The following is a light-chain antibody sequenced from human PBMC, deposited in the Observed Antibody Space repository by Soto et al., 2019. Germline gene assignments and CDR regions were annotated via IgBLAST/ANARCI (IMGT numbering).Light chain of an antibody. V-gene: IGKV3-15*01. CDR3: QQYNNWPFS. J-gene: IGKJ5*01. CDR2: DVS. Sequence: EIVMTQSPGTLSLSPGERATLSCWAGQGVTTNFAWYQQKSGQSPRLLIYDVSISATGVPARFSASGSETDFTLTISGLKSEDSAVYVGQQYNNWPFSFGQGTRLEIK. CDR1: QGVTTN.